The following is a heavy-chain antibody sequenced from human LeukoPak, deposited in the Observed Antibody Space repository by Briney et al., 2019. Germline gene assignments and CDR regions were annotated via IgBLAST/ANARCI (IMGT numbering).Heavy chain of an antibody. J-gene: IGHJ4*02. V-gene: IGHV3-21*01. CDR1: GFTFSSYS. CDR2: ISSSSSYI. Sequence: GGSLRLSCAASGFTFSSYSMNWVRQAPGKGLEWVSSISSSSSYIYYADSVKGRFTISRDNAKNSLYLQMNSLRAEDTAVYYCARPTVTEYYFDYWGQGTLVAVSS. D-gene: IGHD4-17*01. CDR3: ARPTVTEYYFDY.